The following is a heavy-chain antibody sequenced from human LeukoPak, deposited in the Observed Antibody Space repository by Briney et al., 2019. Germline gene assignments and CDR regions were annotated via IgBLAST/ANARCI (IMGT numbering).Heavy chain of an antibody. J-gene: IGHJ4*02. V-gene: IGHV1-18*01. CDR1: GYTFTSYG. CDR3: AGLLPGIAAAGTRAASYYFDY. Sequence: VASVKVSCKASGYTFTSYGISWVRQAPGQGLEWMGWISAYNGNTNYAQKLRGRVTMTTDTSTSTAYMELRSLRSDDTAVYYCAGLLPGIAAAGTRAASYYFDYWGQGTLVTVSS. CDR2: ISAYNGNT. D-gene: IGHD6-13*01.